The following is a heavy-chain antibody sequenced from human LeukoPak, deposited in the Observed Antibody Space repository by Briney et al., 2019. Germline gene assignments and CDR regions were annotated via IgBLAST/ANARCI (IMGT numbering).Heavy chain of an antibody. D-gene: IGHD3-3*01. V-gene: IGHV4-39*07. Sequence: PSETLSLTCTVSGGSISSSSYYRGWIRQPPGKGLEWIGSIYYSGSTYYNPSLKSRVTISVDTSKNQFSLKLSSVTAADTAVYYCARDIPSGYHDFWGQGTLVTVSS. CDR1: GGSISSSSYY. J-gene: IGHJ4*02. CDR3: ARDIPSGYHDF. CDR2: IYYSGST.